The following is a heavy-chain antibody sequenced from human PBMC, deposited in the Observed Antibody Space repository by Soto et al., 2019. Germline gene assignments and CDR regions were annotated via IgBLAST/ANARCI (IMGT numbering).Heavy chain of an antibody. J-gene: IGHJ4*02. Sequence: GSLRLSCAASGFTFSSHGMHWVRQAPGKGLEWVALIFYDGSNKFYTDSVRGRFTISRDDSKNTLYLQMNSLRAEDTAVYYCAKDDTSGYYYIDYLGQGALVTVSS. D-gene: IGHD3-22*01. CDR2: IFYDGSNK. V-gene: IGHV3-30*18. CDR3: AKDDTSGYYYIDY. CDR1: GFTFSSHG.